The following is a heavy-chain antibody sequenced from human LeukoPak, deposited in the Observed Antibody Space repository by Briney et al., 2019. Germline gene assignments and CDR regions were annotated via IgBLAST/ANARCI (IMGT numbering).Heavy chain of an antibody. Sequence: GGSLRLSCAASGLTFSSYSMNWVRQAPGKGLEWVSYISSSSSTIYYADSVKGRFTISRDNAKNSLYLQMNSLRAEDTAVYYCAVITSGLFDYWGQGTLVTVSS. D-gene: IGHD4/OR15-4a*01. V-gene: IGHV3-48*01. CDR2: ISSSSSTI. CDR1: GLTFSSYS. J-gene: IGHJ4*02. CDR3: AVITSGLFDY.